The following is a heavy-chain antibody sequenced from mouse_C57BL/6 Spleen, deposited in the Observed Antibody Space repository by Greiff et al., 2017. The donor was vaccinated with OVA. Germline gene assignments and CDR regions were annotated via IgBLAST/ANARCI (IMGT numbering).Heavy chain of an antibody. CDR1: GYTFTDHT. CDR2: IYPRDGST. Sequence: VQLVESDAELVKPGASVKISCKVSGYTFTDHTIHWMKQRPEQGLEWIGYIYPRDGSTKYNEKFKGKATLTADKSSSTAYMQLNSLTSEDSAVYFCARSYYYGSSYVGGFDYWGQGTTLTVSS. J-gene: IGHJ2*01. CDR3: ARSYYYGSSYVGGFDY. D-gene: IGHD1-1*01. V-gene: IGHV1-78*01.